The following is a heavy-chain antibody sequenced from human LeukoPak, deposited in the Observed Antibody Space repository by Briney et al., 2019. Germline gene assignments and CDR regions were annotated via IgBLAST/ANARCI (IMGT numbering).Heavy chain of an antibody. CDR1: GFPFSSFA. V-gene: IGHV3-23*01. D-gene: IGHD3-10*01. J-gene: IGHJ4*02. Sequence: GGSLRLSCTASGFPFSSFAMSWVRQAPGKGLEWVSAISGSGVDTYYAESVRGRFTISRDNSRDTLYLQTNSLRAEDTAVYYCAKEDSSSYGSGSYYNDDHWGQGTLVSVSS. CDR3: AKEDSSSYGSGSYYNDDH. CDR2: ISGSGVDT.